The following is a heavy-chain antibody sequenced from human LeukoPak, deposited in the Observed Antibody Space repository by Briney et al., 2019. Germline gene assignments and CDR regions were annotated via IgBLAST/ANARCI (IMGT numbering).Heavy chain of an antibody. D-gene: IGHD2-21*01. V-gene: IGHV3-7*01. J-gene: IGHJ4*02. CDR1: GFTFRNSW. CDR3: ARAYY. CDR2: IKQDGSER. Sequence: PGGFLRLSCAASGFTFRNSWMGWVRQAPGKGLEWVANIKQDGSERDYVDSVKGRFTISRDNAENSLYLQMNSLRAEDTAVYYCARAYYWGQGTLVSVSS.